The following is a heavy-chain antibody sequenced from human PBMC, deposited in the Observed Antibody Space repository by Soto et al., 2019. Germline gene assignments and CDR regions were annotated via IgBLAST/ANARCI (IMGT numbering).Heavy chain of an antibody. J-gene: IGHJ4*02. CDR3: ARFPLWFGELDY. D-gene: IGHD3-10*01. Sequence: HLQLQESGSGLVRPSQTLSLTCTVSVASIGSGSYSWNWIRQPPGKGLEWIGYLHHSGDTYFNPSLRRRVSISVDRSNNQFSLKLISVTSADTAVYYCARFPLWFGELDYWGQGALVTVSS. CDR2: LHHSGDT. V-gene: IGHV4-30-2*01. CDR1: VASIGSGSYS.